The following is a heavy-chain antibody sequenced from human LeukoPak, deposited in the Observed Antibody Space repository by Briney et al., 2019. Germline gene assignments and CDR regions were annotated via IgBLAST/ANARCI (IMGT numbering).Heavy chain of an antibody. CDR1: GGSISSRTYY. CDR3: ASHYQGSGWGAFNFDY. Sequence: KPSETLSLTCTVSGGSISSRTYYWGWIRQPPGKGLEWIGTIYYSGTTYYNPSLKSRVTISLDTSKNQFSLKLSSVTAADTAVYYCASHYQGSGWGAFNFDYWGQGTLVTVSS. V-gene: IGHV4-39*07. CDR2: IYYSGTT. D-gene: IGHD6-19*01. J-gene: IGHJ4*02.